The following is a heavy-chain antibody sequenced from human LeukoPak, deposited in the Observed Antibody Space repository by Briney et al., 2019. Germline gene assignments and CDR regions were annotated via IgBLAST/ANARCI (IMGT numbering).Heavy chain of an antibody. V-gene: IGHV1-2*02. CDR1: GYTFTGYY. J-gene: IGHJ4*02. Sequence: GASVKVSCKASGYTFTGYYMHWVRQAPGQGLEWMGWINPNSGGTNYAQKFQGRATMTRDTSTSTAYMELSRLRSDDTAVYYCARTLYYYGSGSYYYWGQGTLVTVSS. CDR3: ARTLYYYGSGSYYY. D-gene: IGHD3-10*01. CDR2: INPNSGGT.